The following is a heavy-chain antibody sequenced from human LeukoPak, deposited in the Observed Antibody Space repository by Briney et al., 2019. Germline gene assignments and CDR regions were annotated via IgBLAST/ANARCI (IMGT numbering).Heavy chain of an antibody. J-gene: IGHJ3*02. D-gene: IGHD1-26*01. CDR1: GGSISSSSYY. V-gene: IGHV4-39*07. Sequence: SETLSLTCTVSGGSISSSSYYWGWIRQPPGKGLEWIGSIYYSGSTYYNPSLKSRVTISVDTSKNQFSLKLSSVTAADTAVYYCARGSMGAMRGAFGIWGQGTMVTVSS. CDR3: ARGSMGAMRGAFGI. CDR2: IYYSGST.